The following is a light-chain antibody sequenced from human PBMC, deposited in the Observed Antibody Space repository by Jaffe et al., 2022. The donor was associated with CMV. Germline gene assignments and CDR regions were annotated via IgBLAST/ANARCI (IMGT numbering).Light chain of an antibody. CDR3: QQYNNWPPYT. CDR1: QSVSTN. J-gene: IGKJ2*01. Sequence: ETVMTQSPATLSVSPGGRATLSCRASQSVSTNLAWYQQKPGQAPMLLIYDASARATGIPARFSGSGSGTEFTLTISSLQSEDSAVYYCQQYNNWPPYTFGQGTKLEIK. V-gene: IGKV3-15*01. CDR2: DAS.